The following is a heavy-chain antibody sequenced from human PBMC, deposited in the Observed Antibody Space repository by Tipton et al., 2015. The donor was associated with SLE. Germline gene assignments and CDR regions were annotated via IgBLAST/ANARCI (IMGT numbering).Heavy chain of an antibody. CDR2: INHSGST. CDR3: ARVGNWSVVDY. J-gene: IGHJ4*02. D-gene: IGHD5-24*01. CDR1: GGSISNRSYY. V-gene: IGHV4-39*07. Sequence: SLTCTVSGGSISNRSYYWVWIRQTPGKGLEWMGEINHSGSTNYSPSLKSRVTISVDTSKNQFSLKLTSLTAADTAVYYCARVGNWSVVDYWGLGTLVTVSS.